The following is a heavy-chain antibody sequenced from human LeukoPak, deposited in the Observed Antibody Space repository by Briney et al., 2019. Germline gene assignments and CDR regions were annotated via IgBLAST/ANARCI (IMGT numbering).Heavy chain of an antibody. D-gene: IGHD6-19*01. CDR1: GYTFTSYG. CDR2: ISAYNGNT. V-gene: IGHV1-18*01. J-gene: IGHJ5*02. CDR3: ARDISEGAAYSSGWYRRGAEGDWFDP. Sequence: GASVKVSCKASGYTFTSYGISWVRQAPGRGLEWMGWISAYNGNTNYAQKLQGRVTMTTDTSTSTAYMELSSLRSEDTAVYYCARDISEGAAYSSGWYRRGAEGDWFDPWGQGTLVTVSS.